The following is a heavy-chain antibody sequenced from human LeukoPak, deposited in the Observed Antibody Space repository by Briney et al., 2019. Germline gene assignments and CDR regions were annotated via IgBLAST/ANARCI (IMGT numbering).Heavy chain of an antibody. CDR1: GYTLTELS. J-gene: IGHJ4*02. Sequence: ASVKVSCKVSGYTLTELSMHWVRQAPGRGLEWMGGFDPEDGETIYAQKFQGRVTMTEDTSTDTAYMELSSLRSEDTAVYYCATDLGPEWELLNDYWGQGTLVTVSS. CDR3: ATDLGPEWELLNDY. CDR2: FDPEDGET. D-gene: IGHD1-26*01. V-gene: IGHV1-24*01.